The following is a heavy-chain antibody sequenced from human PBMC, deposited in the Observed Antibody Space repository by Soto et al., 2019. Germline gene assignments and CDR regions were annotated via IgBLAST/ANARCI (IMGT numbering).Heavy chain of an antibody. V-gene: IGHV3-30-3*01. J-gene: IGHJ6*02. D-gene: IGHD3-16*01. CDR1: GFTFSSYA. CDR3: ARGRLYGDYGMDV. Sequence: PGGSLRLSCAASGFTFSSYAMHWVRQAPGKGLEWVAVISYDGSNKYYADSVKGRFTISRDNSKNTLYLQMNSLRAEDTAVYYCARGRLYGDYGMDVWGQGTTVTVSS. CDR2: ISYDGSNK.